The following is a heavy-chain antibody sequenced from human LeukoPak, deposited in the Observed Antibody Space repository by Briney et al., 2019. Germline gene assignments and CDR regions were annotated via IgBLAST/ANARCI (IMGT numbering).Heavy chain of an antibody. Sequence: PGGSLRLSCAASGFTFSSYELNWVRQAPGKGLEWVSYISDIGSTQHYADSVKGRFTISRDNAKNSLYLQMNSLTAEDTALYYCARDRSKVTAYDDALDIWGQGTIVIVSS. V-gene: IGHV3-48*03. CDR1: GFTFSSYE. D-gene: IGHD2-21*02. CDR3: ARDRSKVTAYDDALDI. J-gene: IGHJ3*02. CDR2: ISDIGSTQ.